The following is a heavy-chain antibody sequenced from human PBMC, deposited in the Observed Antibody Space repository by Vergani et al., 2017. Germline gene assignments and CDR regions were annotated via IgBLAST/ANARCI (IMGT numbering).Heavy chain of an antibody. Sequence: QVQLVQSGAEVKKPGASVKVSCKASGGTFSSYAISWVRQAPGQGLEWMGRIIPILGIANYAQKFQGRVTITADKSTSTAYMELSSLRSEDTAVYYCAGVDLHCSSTSCYRGYYYYGMDVWGQGTTVTVSS. CDR2: IIPILGIA. V-gene: IGHV1-69*04. D-gene: IGHD2-2*02. CDR1: GGTFSSYA. J-gene: IGHJ6*02. CDR3: AGVDLHCSSTSCYRGYYYYGMDV.